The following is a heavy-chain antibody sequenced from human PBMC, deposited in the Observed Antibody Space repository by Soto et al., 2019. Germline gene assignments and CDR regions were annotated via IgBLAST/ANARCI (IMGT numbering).Heavy chain of an antibody. V-gene: IGHV3-74*03. CDR2: INGDGSDI. CDR3: ARDPEGLEPLDS. Sequence: GGSLRLSCGASGFDFSNYWMHWVRQAPGKGLVWVSRINGDGSDIKYADSVKGRFTISRDNSKNMVYLQMNSLRAEDTAVYYCARDPEGLEPLDSWGQGTLVTVSS. D-gene: IGHD1-1*01. CDR1: GFDFSNYW. J-gene: IGHJ4*02.